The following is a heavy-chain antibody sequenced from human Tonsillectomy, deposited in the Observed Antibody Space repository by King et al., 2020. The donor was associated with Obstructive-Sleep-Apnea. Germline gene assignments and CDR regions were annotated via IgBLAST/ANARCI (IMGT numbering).Heavy chain of an antibody. CDR1: GVTFSSYA. CDR3: ARDRYDTQVWGTQEY. D-gene: IGHD3-16*01. CDR2: ILNDGSRQ. J-gene: IGHJ4*02. Sequence: VQLVESGGGVVQPGRSLRLSCEASGVTFSSYAMHWVRQAPDKGLEWVAVILNDGSRQYYADSVRGRFTISRDNSKSTLYLQMNSLRAEDTAVYFCARDRYDTQVWGTQEYRGQGTLVTVSS. V-gene: IGHV3-30*04.